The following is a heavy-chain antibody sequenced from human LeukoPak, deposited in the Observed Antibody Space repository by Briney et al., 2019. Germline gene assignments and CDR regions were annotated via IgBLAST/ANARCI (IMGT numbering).Heavy chain of an antibody. D-gene: IGHD2-2*01. J-gene: IGHJ4*02. CDR1: GGSISSYY. CDR3: ARVYCSSTSCYGDY. Sequence: PSETLSLTCTVSGGSISSYYWSWIRQPPGKGLEWIGYIYYSGSTNYNPSLKSRVTISVDTSKNQFSLKLSSVTAADTAVYYRARVYCSSTSCYGDYWGQGTLVTVSS. CDR2: IYYSGST. V-gene: IGHV4-59*01.